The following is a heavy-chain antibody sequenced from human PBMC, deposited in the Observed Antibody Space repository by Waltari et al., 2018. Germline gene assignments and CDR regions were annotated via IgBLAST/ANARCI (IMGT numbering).Heavy chain of an antibody. CDR2: IIPIFGTA. V-gene: IGHV1-69*05. Sequence: QVQLVQSGAEVKKPGSSVKVSCKASGGTFSSYAISWVQQAPGQGLEWMGGIIPIFGTANYAQKFQGRVTITTDESTSTAYMELSSLRSEDTAVYYCARSTVGPPTDYYYMDVWGKGTTVTVSS. CDR1: GGTFSSYA. D-gene: IGHD4-17*01. CDR3: ARSTVGPPTDYYYMDV. J-gene: IGHJ6*03.